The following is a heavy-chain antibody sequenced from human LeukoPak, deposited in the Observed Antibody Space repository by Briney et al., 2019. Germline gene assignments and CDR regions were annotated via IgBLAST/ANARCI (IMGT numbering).Heavy chain of an antibody. CDR3: TSLRGGITMVRGVMN. Sequence: GGSLKLSCAASGFTFSGSAMHWVRQASGKGLEWVGRIRSKANSYATAYAASVKGRFTISRDDSKNTAYLQMNSLKTEDTAVYYCTSLRGGITMVRGVMNWDQGTLVTVSS. CDR2: IRSKANSYAT. V-gene: IGHV3-73*01. CDR1: GFTFSGSA. J-gene: IGHJ4*02. D-gene: IGHD3-10*01.